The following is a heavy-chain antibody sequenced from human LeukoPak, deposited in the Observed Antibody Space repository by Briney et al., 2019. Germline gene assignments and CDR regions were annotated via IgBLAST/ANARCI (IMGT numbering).Heavy chain of an antibody. CDR2: IYTSGST. V-gene: IGHV4-59*10. D-gene: IGHD1-7*01. CDR3: ARLITGTTTAFDI. J-gene: IGHJ3*02. Sequence: SETLSLTCAVYGGSFSGYYWSWIRQPPGKGLEWIGRIYTSGSTHYNPSLKSRVTMSVDTSKNQFSLKLSSVTAADTAVYYCARLITGTTTAFDIWGQGTMVTVSS. CDR1: GGSFSGYY.